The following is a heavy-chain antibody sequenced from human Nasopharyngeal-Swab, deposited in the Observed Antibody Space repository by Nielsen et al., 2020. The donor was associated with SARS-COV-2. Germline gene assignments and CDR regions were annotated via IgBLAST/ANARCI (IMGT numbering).Heavy chain of an antibody. Sequence: ESLKISCKGSGSSFTSYWIGWVRQMPGKGLEWMGIIYPGDSDTRYSPSFQGQVTISADKSISTAYLQWSSLKASDTAMYYCARHDGRLHLRGYSSLFDPWGQGTLVTVSS. D-gene: IGHD5-18*01. CDR2: IYPGDSDT. V-gene: IGHV5-51*01. CDR3: ARHDGRLHLRGYSSLFDP. J-gene: IGHJ5*02. CDR1: GSSFTSYW.